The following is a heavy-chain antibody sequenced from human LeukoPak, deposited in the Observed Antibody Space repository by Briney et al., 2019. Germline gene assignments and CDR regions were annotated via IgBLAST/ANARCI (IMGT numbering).Heavy chain of an antibody. D-gene: IGHD5-18*01. V-gene: IGHV3-30*02. J-gene: IGHJ4*02. CDR3: AKERDTAMVTIDY. Sequence: GGSLRLSCAASGFTFSSYGMHWVRQAPGKGLEWVAFIRYDGSNKYYADSVKGRFTISRDNSKNTLYLQMNSLRAEDTAVYHCAKERDTAMVTIDYWGQGTLVTVSS. CDR1: GFTFSSYG. CDR2: IRYDGSNK.